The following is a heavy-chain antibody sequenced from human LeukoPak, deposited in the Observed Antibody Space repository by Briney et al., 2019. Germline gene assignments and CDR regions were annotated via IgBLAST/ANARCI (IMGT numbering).Heavy chain of an antibody. J-gene: IGHJ4*02. CDR3: AKAIAVAGEYYFDY. V-gene: IGHV3-9*01. CDR2: ISWNSGSI. Sequence: GGSLRLSCAASGFTFDDYAMHWVRQAPGKGLEWVSGISWNSGSICYADSVKGRFTISRDNAKNSLYLQMNSLRAEDTALYYCAKAIAVAGEYYFDYWGQGTLVTVSS. CDR1: GFTFDDYA. D-gene: IGHD6-19*01.